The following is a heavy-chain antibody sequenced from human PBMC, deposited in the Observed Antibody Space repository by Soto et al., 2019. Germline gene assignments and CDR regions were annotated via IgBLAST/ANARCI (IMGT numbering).Heavy chain of an antibody. CDR1: GGTFSSYT. CDR2: IIPILGIA. J-gene: IGHJ3*02. D-gene: IGHD1-26*01. V-gene: IGHV1-69*08. CDR3: ARDVGRHDAFDI. Sequence: QVQLVQSGAEVKKPGSSVKVSCKASGGTFSSYTISWVRQAPGQGLEWMGRIIPILGIANYAQKFQGRVTITADKSTSTAYMELSSLRSEDTDVYYCARDVGRHDAFDIWGQGTMVTVSS.